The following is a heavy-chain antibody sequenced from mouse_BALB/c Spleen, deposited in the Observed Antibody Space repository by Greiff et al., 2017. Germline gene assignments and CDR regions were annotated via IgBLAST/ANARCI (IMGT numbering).Heavy chain of an antibody. Sequence: VQLQQSGAELMKPGASVKISCKATGYTFSSYWIEWVKQRPGHGLEWIGEILPGSGSTNYNEKFKGKATFTADTSSNTAYMQLSSLTSEDSAVYYCARCDGYYDYAMDYWGQGTSVTVSS. CDR2: ILPGSGST. CDR3: ARCDGYYDYAMDY. CDR1: GYTFSSYW. D-gene: IGHD2-3*01. J-gene: IGHJ4*01. V-gene: IGHV1-9*01.